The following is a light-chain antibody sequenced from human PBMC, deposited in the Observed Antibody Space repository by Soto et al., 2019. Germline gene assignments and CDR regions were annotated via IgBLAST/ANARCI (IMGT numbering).Light chain of an antibody. CDR1: SSNIGAGYD. CDR2: GNS. CDR3: QSYDSSLSGYV. V-gene: IGLV1-40*01. J-gene: IGLJ1*01. Sequence: QSVLTQPPSVSGAPGQRVTISCPGSSSNIGAGYDVRWYQQLPGTAPKLLIYGNSNRPSGVPDRFSGSKSGTSASLAITGLQAEDEADYYCQSYDSSLSGYVFGTGTKLTVL.